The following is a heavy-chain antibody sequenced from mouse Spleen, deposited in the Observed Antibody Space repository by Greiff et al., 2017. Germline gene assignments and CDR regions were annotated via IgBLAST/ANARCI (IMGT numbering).Heavy chain of an antibody. CDR3: ARCTVAYYFDY. D-gene: IGHD1-1*01. J-gene: IGHJ2*01. CDR1: GYTFTDYY. V-gene: IGHV1-76*01. Sequence: QVQLQQSGAELVRPGASVKLSCKASGYTFTDYYINWVKQRPGQGLEWIARIYPGSGNTYYNEKFKGKATLTAEKSSSTAYMQLSSLTSEDSAVYFCARCTVAYYFDYWGQGTTLTVSS. CDR2: IYPGSGNT.